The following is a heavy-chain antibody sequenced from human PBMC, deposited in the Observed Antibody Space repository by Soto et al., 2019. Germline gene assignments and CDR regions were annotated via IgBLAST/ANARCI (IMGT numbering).Heavy chain of an antibody. CDR1: GASIIRYY. Sequence: SGTLSLTCTVSGASIIRYYWKWIRQPPGKGVEAIGYISDTGTTTYNPSLETRVTISVDASKHQFSLKLTSVPAADTAVYYCASGLWFGELFSSPLYAYWGQGTLVTVSS. CDR2: ISDTGTT. CDR3: ASGLWFGELFSSPLYAY. D-gene: IGHD3-10*01. V-gene: IGHV4-59*01. J-gene: IGHJ4*02.